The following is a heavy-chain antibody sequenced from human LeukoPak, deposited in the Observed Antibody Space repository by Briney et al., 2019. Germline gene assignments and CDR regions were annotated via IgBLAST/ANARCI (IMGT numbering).Heavy chain of an antibody. CDR1: GFTFSSYA. CDR3: AKATIREVIFLFFDY. J-gene: IGHJ4*02. D-gene: IGHD3-10*01. CDR2: TSGSGGST. V-gene: IGHV3-23*01. Sequence: GGSLRLSCAASGFTFSSYAMSWVRQAPGKGLEWVSATSGSGGSTYYADSVKGRFTISRDNSKNTLYLQMNSLRAEDTAVYYCAKATIREVIFLFFDYWGQGTLVTVSS.